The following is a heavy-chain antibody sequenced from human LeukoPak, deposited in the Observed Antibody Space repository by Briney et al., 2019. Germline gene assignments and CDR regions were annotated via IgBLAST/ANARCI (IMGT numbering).Heavy chain of an antibody. J-gene: IGHJ4*02. CDR1: GFTFSSYA. CDR3: AKDHLYVHDYGDYSIYYYFDY. CDR2: ISGSGGST. Sequence: PGGSLRLSCAASGFTFSSYAMSWVRQAPGKGLEWVSAISGSGGSTYYADSVKGRFTISRDNSKNTLYLQMNSLRAEDTAVYYCAKDHLYVHDYGDYSIYYYFDYWGQGTLVTVSS. V-gene: IGHV3-23*01. D-gene: IGHD4-17*01.